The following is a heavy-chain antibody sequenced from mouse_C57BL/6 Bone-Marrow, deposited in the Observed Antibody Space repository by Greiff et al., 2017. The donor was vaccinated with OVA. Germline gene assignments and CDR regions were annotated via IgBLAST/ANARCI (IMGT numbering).Heavy chain of an antibody. Sequence: EVQLQQSGPVLVKPGASVKMSCKASGYTFTDYYMNWVKQSHGKSLEWIGVINPYNGGTSYNQKFKGKATLTVDKSSSSAYMELNSLTSEDSAVYYCARPYDGYPTWFAYWGQGTLVTVSA. CDR2: INPYNGGT. J-gene: IGHJ3*01. V-gene: IGHV1-19*01. CDR1: GYTFTDYY. CDR3: ARPYDGYPTWFAY. D-gene: IGHD2-3*01.